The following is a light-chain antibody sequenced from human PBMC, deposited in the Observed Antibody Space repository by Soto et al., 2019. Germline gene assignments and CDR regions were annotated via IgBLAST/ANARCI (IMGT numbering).Light chain of an antibody. CDR1: SSDVGSYDH. CDR3: CAYAGSNTLV. J-gene: IGLJ2*01. Sequence: QSALTQPASVSGSPGQSITISCSGTSSDVGSYDHVAWYQQFPGKTPKLMIYEVSNRPSGVSSRFSGSKSGNTASLTISGLQAEDEADYYCCAYAGSNTLVFGGGTKLTVL. V-gene: IGLV2-23*02. CDR2: EVS.